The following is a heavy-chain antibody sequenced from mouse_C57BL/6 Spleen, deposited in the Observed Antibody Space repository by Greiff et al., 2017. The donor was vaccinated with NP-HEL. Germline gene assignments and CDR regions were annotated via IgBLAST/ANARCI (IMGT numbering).Heavy chain of an antibody. J-gene: IGHJ4*01. Sequence: EVNVVESGGGLVQPGGSMKLSCVASGFTFSNYWMNWVRQSPEKGLEWVAQIRLKSDNYATHYAESVKGRFTISRDDSKSSVYLQMNNLRAEDTGIYYCTGREAPYYAMDYWGQGTSVTVSS. CDR2: IRLKSDNYAT. CDR1: GFTFSNYW. V-gene: IGHV6-3*01. CDR3: TGREAPYYAMDY.